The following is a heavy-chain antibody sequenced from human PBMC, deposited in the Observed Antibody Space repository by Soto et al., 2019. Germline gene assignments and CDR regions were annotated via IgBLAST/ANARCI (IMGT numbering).Heavy chain of an antibody. CDR1: GYTFTSYD. V-gene: IGHV1-8*01. Sequence: QVQLVQSGAEVKKPGASVKVSCKASGYTFTSYDINWVRQATGQGLEWMGWMNPNSGNTGYAQKFQGRVTMTRNTSISTAYMGPSSLRSEDTAVYYCARGITIFGVVPGWGQGTLVTVSS. J-gene: IGHJ4*02. CDR3: ARGITIFGVVPG. D-gene: IGHD3-3*01. CDR2: MNPNSGNT.